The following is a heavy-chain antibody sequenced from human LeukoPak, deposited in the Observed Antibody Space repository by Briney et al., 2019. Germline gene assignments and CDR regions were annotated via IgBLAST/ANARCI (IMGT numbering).Heavy chain of an antibody. V-gene: IGHV1-8*01. D-gene: IGHD2-2*02. CDR1: GYTFTSYD. J-gene: IGHJ3*02. CDR3: PRYCSSTSCYKGDAFDI. Sequence: GASVKVSCKASGYTFTSYDINWVRQATGQGLEWMGWMNPNSGNTGYAQKFQGRVTMTRNTSISTAYMELSSLRSEDTAVYYCPRYCSSTSCYKGDAFDIWGQGTMVTVSS. CDR2: MNPNSGNT.